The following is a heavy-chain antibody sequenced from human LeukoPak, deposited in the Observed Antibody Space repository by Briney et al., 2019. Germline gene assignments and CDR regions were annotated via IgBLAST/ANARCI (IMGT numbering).Heavy chain of an antibody. J-gene: IGHJ4*02. Sequence: SETLPLTCTVSGAAITGYYCSWIRPPPGKVLEWIGYIYYSGSTNYNPSLKSRVTMSVDTSKKQFSLKLSSVTAADTAVYYCARGRPPHDYGTLFDYWGQGTQITVSS. D-gene: IGHD4-17*01. V-gene: IGHV4-59*01. CDR1: GAAITGYY. CDR3: ARGRPPHDYGTLFDY. CDR2: IYYSGST.